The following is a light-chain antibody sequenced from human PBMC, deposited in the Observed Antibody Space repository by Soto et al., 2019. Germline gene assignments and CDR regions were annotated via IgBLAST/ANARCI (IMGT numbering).Light chain of an antibody. J-gene: IGLJ1*01. CDR3: SSYTAYTTYV. CDR2: DVG. V-gene: IGLV2-14*01. Sequence: QSALTQPASVSGAPGQSITISCNGTDSDVGAFNYVSWYQQYPGKAPKLMIYDVGDRPSGVSNRFSGSKSGNTASLTISGLQAEDEADYYCSSYTAYTTYVFGTGTKLTVL. CDR1: DSDVGAFNY.